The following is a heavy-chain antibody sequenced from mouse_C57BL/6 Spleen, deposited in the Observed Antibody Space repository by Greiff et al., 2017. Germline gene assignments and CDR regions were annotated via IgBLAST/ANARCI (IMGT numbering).Heavy chain of an antibody. CDR1: GFTFSSYA. CDR2: ISDGGSYT. J-gene: IGHJ2*01. D-gene: IGHD1-1*01. Sequence: DVKLVESGGGLVKPGGSLKLSCAASGFTFSSYAMSWVRQTPEKRLEWVATISDGGSYTSYPDNVKGRFTISRDNAKNNLYLQMSHLKSEDTAMYYCARDKGYCSTLDYWGQGTTLTVSS. V-gene: IGHV5-4*01. CDR3: ARDKGYCSTLDY.